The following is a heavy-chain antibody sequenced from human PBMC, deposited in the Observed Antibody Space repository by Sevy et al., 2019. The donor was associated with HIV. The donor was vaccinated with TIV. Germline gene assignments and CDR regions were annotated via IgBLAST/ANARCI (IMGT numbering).Heavy chain of an antibody. CDR2: IRNDGSHE. Sequence: GGFLRLSCTASGFTFSNHAMHCVRQGPGKGPEWVAFIRNDGSHEYYADSVKGRFTISRDNSKNTLYLQMNSLRPEDTVVYYGANDRKVVLVAHALPFDAFDIWGQGTPVTVSS. J-gene: IGHJ3*02. CDR1: GFTFSNHA. V-gene: IGHV3-30*02. CDR3: ANDRKVVLVAHALPFDAFDI. D-gene: IGHD2-8*02.